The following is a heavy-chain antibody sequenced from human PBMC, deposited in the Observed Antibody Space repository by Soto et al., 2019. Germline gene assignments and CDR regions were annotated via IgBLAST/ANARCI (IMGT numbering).Heavy chain of an antibody. V-gene: IGHV3-23*01. CDR1: VFTFSNYA. CDR3: AKVGSFYVTRSPFDS. Sequence: GGSLRLSCAASVFTFSNYAMNCVRHAPGKGLEWVSGISGNSGFTYYTDSVKGRFTVSRDNSKNTLFLQMNALRDEDTAIYYCAKVGSFYVTRSPFDSLGRGIVVTVSS. D-gene: IGHD1-26*01. CDR2: ISGNSGFT. J-gene: IGHJ4*02.